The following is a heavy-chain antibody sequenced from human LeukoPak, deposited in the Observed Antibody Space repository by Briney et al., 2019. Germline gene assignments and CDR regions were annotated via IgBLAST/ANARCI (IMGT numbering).Heavy chain of an antibody. Sequence: PGGSLRLSCAASGSTFSSYAMSWVRQAPGKGLEWVSAISGSGGSTYYADSVKGRFTISRDNSKNTLYLQMNSLRAEDTAVYYCAKDYYYDSSGYSFDYWGQGTLVTVSS. J-gene: IGHJ4*02. V-gene: IGHV3-23*01. CDR3: AKDYYYDSSGYSFDY. D-gene: IGHD3-22*01. CDR1: GSTFSSYA. CDR2: ISGSGGST.